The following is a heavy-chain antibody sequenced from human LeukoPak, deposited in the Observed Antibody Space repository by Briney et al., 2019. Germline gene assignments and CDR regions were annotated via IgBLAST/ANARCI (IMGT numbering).Heavy chain of an antibody. J-gene: IGHJ4*02. D-gene: IGHD3-22*01. Sequence: ASVKVSCKASGYTFTSYGISWVRQAPGQGLEWMGWISGDNGYTQYAQKLQGRVTMTTDTSTSTAYVELRSLRSDDMAVYYCARDYNYVPDYWGQGTLVTVSS. V-gene: IGHV1-18*03. CDR2: ISGDNGYT. CDR1: GYTFTSYG. CDR3: ARDYNYVPDY.